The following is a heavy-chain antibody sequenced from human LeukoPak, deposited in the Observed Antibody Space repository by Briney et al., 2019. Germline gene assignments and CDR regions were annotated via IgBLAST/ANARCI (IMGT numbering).Heavy chain of an antibody. J-gene: IGHJ4*02. CDR1: GFTFSSYS. CDR2: ISSSSSYI. D-gene: IGHD3-22*01. V-gene: IGHV3-21*01. Sequence: PGGSLRLSCAASGFTFSSYSMNWVRQAPGKGLEWVSSISSSSSYIYYADSVKGRFTISRDNAKNSLYLQMNSLRAEDTAVYYCARAAASITMIVVVTHFDYWAQGTLVTVSS. CDR3: ARAAASITMIVVVTHFDY.